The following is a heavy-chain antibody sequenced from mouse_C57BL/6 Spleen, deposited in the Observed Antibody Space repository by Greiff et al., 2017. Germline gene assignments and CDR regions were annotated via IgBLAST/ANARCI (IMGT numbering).Heavy chain of an antibody. J-gene: IGHJ4*01. Sequence: LQQSGPVLVKPGASVKMSCKASGYTFTDYYMNWVKQSHGKSLEWIGVINPYNGGTSYNQKFKGKATLTVDKSSSTAYMELNSLTSEDSAVYYCARSGYGNIYAMDYWGQGTSVTVSS. CDR1: GYTFTDYY. CDR3: ARSGYGNIYAMDY. CDR2: INPYNGGT. D-gene: IGHD2-10*02. V-gene: IGHV1-19*01.